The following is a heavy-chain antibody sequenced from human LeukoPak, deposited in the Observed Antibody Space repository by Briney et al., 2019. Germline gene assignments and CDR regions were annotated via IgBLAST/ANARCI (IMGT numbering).Heavy chain of an antibody. CDR3: ATSGVGAEPGY. J-gene: IGHJ4*02. CDR2: MNPNSGNT. D-gene: IGHD1-26*01. CDR1: GYTFTSYD. Sequence: ASVKVSCKASGYTFTSYDINWVRQATGQGLEWMGWMNPNSGNTGYAQKFQGRVTMTEDTSTDTAYMELSSLRPEDTAVYYCATSGVGAEPGYWGQGTLVTVSS. V-gene: IGHV1-8*01.